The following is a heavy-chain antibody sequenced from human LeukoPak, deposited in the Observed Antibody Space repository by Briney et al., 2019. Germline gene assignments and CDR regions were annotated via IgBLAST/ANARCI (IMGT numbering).Heavy chain of an antibody. V-gene: IGHV5-51*01. CDR1: GYSFTSYW. CDR3: ARAGGYDPGPEIDY. CDR2: IYPGDSDT. J-gene: IGHJ4*02. D-gene: IGHD5-12*01. Sequence: GESLKISCKGSGYSFTSYWIGWGRQMPGKGLEWMGIIYPGDSDTRYSTSFQGQVTISAENSISTAYLQWSSLNASETAMYYCARAGGYDPGPEIDYWGQGTLVTVSS.